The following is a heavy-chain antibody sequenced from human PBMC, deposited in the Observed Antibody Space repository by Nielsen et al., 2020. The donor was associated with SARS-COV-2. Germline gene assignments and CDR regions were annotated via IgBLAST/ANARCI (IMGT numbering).Heavy chain of an antibody. Sequence: SETLSLTCTFSGGSISSGDYYCSWIRQPPGKGLEWIGYMYYNGNTNYNPSLKSRVTIAVDTSKNQFSLNLSSVTAADTAVYYCARVSGRGYGESWGQGTLVTVSS. CDR2: MYYNGNT. J-gene: IGHJ5*02. CDR1: GGSISSGDYY. CDR3: ARVSGRGYGES. V-gene: IGHV4-30-4*01. D-gene: IGHD4-17*01.